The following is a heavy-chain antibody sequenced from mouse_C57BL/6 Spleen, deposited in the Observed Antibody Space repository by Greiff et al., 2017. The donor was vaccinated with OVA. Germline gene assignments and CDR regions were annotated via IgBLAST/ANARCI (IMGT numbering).Heavy chain of an antibody. Sequence: VQLQQSGPELVKPGASVKMSCKASGYTFTDYNMHWVKQSHGKSLEWIGYINPNNGGTSYNQKFKGKATLTVNKSSSTAYMELRSLTSEDSAVYYCARGVTTVEGYFDVWGTGTTVTVSS. V-gene: IGHV1-22*01. D-gene: IGHD1-1*01. CDR2: INPNNGGT. J-gene: IGHJ1*03. CDR3: ARGVTTVEGYFDV. CDR1: GYTFTDYN.